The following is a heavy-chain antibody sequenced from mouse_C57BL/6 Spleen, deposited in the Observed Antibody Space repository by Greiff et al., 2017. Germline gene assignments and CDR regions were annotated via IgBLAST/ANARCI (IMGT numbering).Heavy chain of an antibody. D-gene: IGHD1-1*01. V-gene: IGHV1-69*01. CDR2: IDPSDSYT. J-gene: IGHJ3*01. CDR3: ARPTTGAWFAY. Sequence: VKLQQPGAELVMPGASVKLSCKASGYTFTSYWMHWVKQRPGQGLEWIGEIDPSDSYTNYNQKFKGKSTLTVDKSSSTAYMQLSSLTSEDSAVYYCARPTTGAWFAYWGQGTLVTVSA. CDR1: GYTFTSYW.